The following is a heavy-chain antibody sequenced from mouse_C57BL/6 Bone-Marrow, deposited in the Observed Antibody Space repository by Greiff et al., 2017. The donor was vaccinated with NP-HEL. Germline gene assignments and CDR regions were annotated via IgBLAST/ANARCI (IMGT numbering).Heavy chain of an antibody. V-gene: IGHV1-76*01. CDR1: GYTFTDYY. J-gene: IGHJ1*03. Sequence: VKLMESGAELVRPGASVKLSCKASGYTFTDYYINWVKQRPGQGLEWIARIYPGSGNTYYNEKFKGKATLTAEKSSSTAYMQLSSLTSEDSAVYFCARDSLFITTVVAPYFDVWGTGTTVTVSS. D-gene: IGHD1-1*01. CDR2: IYPGSGNT. CDR3: ARDSLFITTVVAPYFDV.